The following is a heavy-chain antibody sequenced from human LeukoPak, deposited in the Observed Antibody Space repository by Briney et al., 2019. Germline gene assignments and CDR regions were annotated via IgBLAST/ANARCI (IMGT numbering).Heavy chain of an antibody. V-gene: IGHV3-48*02. CDR1: GFTFSSYW. J-gene: IGHJ4*02. Sequence: GGSLRLSCAASGFTFSSYWMSRVRQAPGKGLEWVAYIRRTSGNIYHADSVKGRFTISRVNAKNSLYLQMNSLRDEDTAVYYCTRDRYQGGTVFDYWGQGTLVTVSS. D-gene: IGHD2-15*01. CDR3: TRDRYQGGTVFDY. CDR2: IRRTSGNI.